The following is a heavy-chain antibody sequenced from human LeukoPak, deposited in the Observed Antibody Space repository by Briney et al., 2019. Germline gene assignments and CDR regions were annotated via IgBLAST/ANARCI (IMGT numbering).Heavy chain of an antibody. CDR1: VYTFTSYY. V-gene: IGHV1-46*01. CDR2: INPSGGST. CDR3: ARDSDSSSSFDY. D-gene: IGHD6-6*01. J-gene: IGHJ4*02. Sequence: RASVKVSCKASVYTFTSYYLHWGRQAPGQGLEWMGIINPSGGSTSYAQKFQGRVTMTRDTSTSTVYMELSSLRSEDTATYYCARDSDSSSSFDYWSQGTLVTVSS.